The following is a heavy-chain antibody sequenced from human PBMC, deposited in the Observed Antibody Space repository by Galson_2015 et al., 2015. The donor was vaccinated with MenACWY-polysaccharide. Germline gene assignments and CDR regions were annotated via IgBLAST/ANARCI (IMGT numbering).Heavy chain of an antibody. J-gene: IGHJ4*02. V-gene: IGHV3-30-3*01. D-gene: IGHD2-2*01. CDR1: GFTFSSYA. CDR3: ARSFPAIDRDIGSFFDY. CDR2: ISYDGSNK. Sequence: SLRLSCAASGFTFSSYAMHWVRQAPGKGLEWVAVISYDGSNKYYADSVKGRSTISRDNSKNTLYLQMNSLRAEDTAVYYCARSFPAIDRDIGSFFDYWGQGTLVTVSS.